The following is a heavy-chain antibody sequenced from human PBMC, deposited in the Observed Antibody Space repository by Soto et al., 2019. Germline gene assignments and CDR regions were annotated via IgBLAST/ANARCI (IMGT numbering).Heavy chain of an antibody. CDR2: ISSSGST. CDR3: ARSGVTGIVIPSHWFDP. CDR1: GDSILGVGY. V-gene: IGHV4-31*03. Sequence: PSETLSLTCTVSGDSILGVGYLILIRHFPGRGLEWIGCISSSGSTYYNPALNNRISLSLDTSQNQFSLKLLSVTAADTAIYYCARSGVTGIVIPSHWFDPWGQGTLVTVSS. J-gene: IGHJ5*02. D-gene: IGHD2-21*02.